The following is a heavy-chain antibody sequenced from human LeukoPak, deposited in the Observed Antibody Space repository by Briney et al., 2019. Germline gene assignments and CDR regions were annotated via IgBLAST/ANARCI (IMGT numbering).Heavy chain of an antibody. J-gene: IGHJ5*02. CDR1: GGSISSGGYY. CDR3: ARDHYGGNSGWFDP. V-gene: IGHV4-31*03. CDR2: IYYSGST. D-gene: IGHD4-23*01. Sequence: SQTLSLTCTVSGGSISSGGYYWSWIRQHPGKGLEWIGYIYYSGSTYYNPSLKSRVTISVDTSKNQFSLKLSSVTAADTAVYYCARDHYGGNSGWFDPCGQGTLVTVSS.